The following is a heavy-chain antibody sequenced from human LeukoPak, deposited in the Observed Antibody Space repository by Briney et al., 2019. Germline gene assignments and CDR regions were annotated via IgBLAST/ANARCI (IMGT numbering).Heavy chain of an antibody. J-gene: IGHJ6*03. V-gene: IGHV3-9*01. CDR1: GFTIYDFA. D-gene: IGHD5-24*01. CDR2: INWNSGSI. CDR3: ARVVSRYNFSYYYYMDV. Sequence: SLRLSSAGSGFTIYDFAMVRVPPGPGQGLEGVLGINWNSGSIGYADSVKGRFTISRDNSKNTLYLQMNSLRAEDTAVYYCARVVSRYNFSYYYYMDVWGKGTTVTVSS.